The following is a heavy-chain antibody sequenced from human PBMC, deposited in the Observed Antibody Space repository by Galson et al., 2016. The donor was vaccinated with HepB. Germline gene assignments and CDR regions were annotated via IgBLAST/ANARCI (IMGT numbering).Heavy chain of an antibody. Sequence: RLSCXGSXXXFSNYXXXWVXXAPGXGLGXXXNSKPDGXXTFYVDSVKXRFTISRDNAKNSLYLXXSSLRADDXXVYYXARAXWVQARRAAGFDSWCQGXXVT. CDR1: XXXFSNYX. CDR3: ARAXWVQARRAAGFDS. CDR2: SKPDGXXT. J-gene: IGHJ4*02. D-gene: IGHD1-26*01. V-gene: IGHV3-7*04.